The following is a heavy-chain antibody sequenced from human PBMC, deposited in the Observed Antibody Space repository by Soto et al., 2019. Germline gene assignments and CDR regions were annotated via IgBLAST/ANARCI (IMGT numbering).Heavy chain of an antibody. CDR3: ARGGRWLFDY. Sequence: QVQLEESGPGLVKPSGTLSLTCAVSGGSISTDNWWSWVRQPPGKGLEWAGEIYHTGNTNYNPSLKSRLTISIDTSKDQFSLDVTFVTAADTAVYYCARGGRWLFDYWGQGALDTVSS. D-gene: IGHD6-19*01. CDR1: GGSISTDNW. CDR2: IYHTGNT. J-gene: IGHJ4*02. V-gene: IGHV4-4*02.